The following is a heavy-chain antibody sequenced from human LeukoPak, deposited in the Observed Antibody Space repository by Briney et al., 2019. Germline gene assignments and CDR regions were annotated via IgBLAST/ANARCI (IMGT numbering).Heavy chain of an antibody. CDR3: ARLYYDYVWGSYRPYWFDP. J-gene: IGHJ5*02. V-gene: IGHV4-59*01. CDR2: IYYSGST. CDR1: GGSISNYY. D-gene: IGHD3-16*02. Sequence: SETLSLTCTVSGGSISNYYWCWIRQPPGKGLEWIGYIYYSGSTNSNPSLKSRVTISLDTSKNQFSLKLISMTAADTAVYYCARLYYDYVWGSYRPYWFDPWGQGTLVTVSS.